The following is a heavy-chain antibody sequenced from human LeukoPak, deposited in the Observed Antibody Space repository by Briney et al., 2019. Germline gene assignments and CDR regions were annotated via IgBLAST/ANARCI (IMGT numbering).Heavy chain of an antibody. J-gene: IGHJ4*02. CDR1: GFTFSSYE. CDR2: ISSSGSTI. Sequence: GGSLRLSCAASGFTFSSYEMNWVRQAPGKGLEWVSYISSSGSTIYYADSVKGRFTISRDNAKNSLYLQMNSLRAEDTALYYCAKASQHSSGWYYDYWGQGTLVTVSS. D-gene: IGHD6-19*01. V-gene: IGHV3-48*03. CDR3: AKASQHSSGWYYDY.